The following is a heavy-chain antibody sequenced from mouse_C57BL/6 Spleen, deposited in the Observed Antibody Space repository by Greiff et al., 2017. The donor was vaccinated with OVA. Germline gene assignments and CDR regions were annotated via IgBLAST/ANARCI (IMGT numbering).Heavy chain of an antibody. CDR1: GYTFTSYW. Sequence: QVQLKQPGAELVKPGASVKLSCKASGYTFTSYWMHWVKQRPGQGLEWIGMIHPNSGSTNYNEKFKSKATLTVDKSSSTAYMQLSSLTSEDSAVYYCADYYGSSSYYFDYWGQGTTLTVSS. V-gene: IGHV1-64*01. CDR2: IHPNSGST. CDR3: ADYYGSSSYYFDY. J-gene: IGHJ2*01. D-gene: IGHD1-1*01.